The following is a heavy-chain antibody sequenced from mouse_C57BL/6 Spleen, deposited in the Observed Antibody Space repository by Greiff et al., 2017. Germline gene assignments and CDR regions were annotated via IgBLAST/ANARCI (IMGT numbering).Heavy chain of an antibody. Sequence: QVQLQQSGAELVRPGTSVKVSCKASGYAFTNYLIEWVKQRPGQGLEWIGVINPGSGGTNYNEKFKGKATLTADKSSSTAYMQLSSLTSEDSAVYFCSSYDGYSPAYWGQGTMVTVSA. CDR1: GYAFTNYL. CDR3: SSYDGYSPAY. V-gene: IGHV1-54*01. D-gene: IGHD2-3*01. CDR2: INPGSGGT. J-gene: IGHJ3*01.